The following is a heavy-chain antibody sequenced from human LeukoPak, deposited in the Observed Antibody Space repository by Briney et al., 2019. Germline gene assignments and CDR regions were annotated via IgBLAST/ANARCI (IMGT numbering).Heavy chain of an antibody. CDR2: IKSKTDGGTT. CDR1: GFTFRDYS. V-gene: IGHV3-15*01. CDR3: TTPRTQWLVLFY. Sequence: GGSLRLSCTTSGFTFRDYSMSWFRQAPGKGLEWVGRIKSKTDGGTTDYAAPVKGRFTISRDDSKNTLYLQMNSLKTEDTAVYYCTTPRTQWLVLFYWGQGTLVTVSS. J-gene: IGHJ4*02. D-gene: IGHD6-19*01.